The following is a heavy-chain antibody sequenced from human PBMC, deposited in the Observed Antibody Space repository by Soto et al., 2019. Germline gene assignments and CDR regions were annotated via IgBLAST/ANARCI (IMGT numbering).Heavy chain of an antibody. D-gene: IGHD3-22*01. J-gene: IGHJ5*02. CDR3: ARGWGATMIVVEQTVWFDP. CDR1: GYTFTSYA. Sequence: ASVKVSCKASGYTFTSYAMHWVRQAPGQRLEWMGWINAGNGNTKYSQKFQGRVTITRDTSASTAYMELSSLRSEDTAVYYCARGWGATMIVVEQTVWFDPWGQGTLVTVSS. CDR2: INAGNGNT. V-gene: IGHV1-3*01.